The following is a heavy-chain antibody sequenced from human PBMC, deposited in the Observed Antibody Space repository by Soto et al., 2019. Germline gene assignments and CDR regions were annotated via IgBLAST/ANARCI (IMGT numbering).Heavy chain of an antibody. CDR2: INPDGSEK. CDR1: GFTFSRFW. D-gene: IGHD6-13*01. CDR3: AKWVIAAAGTRRSY. J-gene: IGHJ4*02. Sequence: GESLKISCAGSGFTFSRFWMSWVRQAPGKGLEWVARINPDGSEKYYVDSVKGRFTISRDNAKNTLYLQMNSLRAEDTAVYYCAKWVIAAAGTRRSYWGQGTLVTVSS. V-gene: IGHV3-7*05.